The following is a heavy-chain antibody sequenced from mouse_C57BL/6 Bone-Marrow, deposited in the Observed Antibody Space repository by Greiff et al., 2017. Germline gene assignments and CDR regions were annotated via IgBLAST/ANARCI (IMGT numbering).Heavy chain of an antibody. V-gene: IGHV3-6*01. CDR2: ISYDGSN. Sequence: LVESGPGLVKLSQSLSLTCSVTGYSITSGYYWNWIRQFPGNKLEWMGYISYDGSNNYNPSLKNRISITRDTSKNQFFLKLNSVTTEDTATYYCASNYYAAYWGQGTLVTVSA. CDR1: GYSITSGYY. CDR3: ASNYYAAY. J-gene: IGHJ3*01. D-gene: IGHD1-1*01.